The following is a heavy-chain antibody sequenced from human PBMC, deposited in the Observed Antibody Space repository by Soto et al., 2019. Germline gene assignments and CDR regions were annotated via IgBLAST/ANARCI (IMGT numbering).Heavy chain of an antibody. J-gene: IGHJ4*02. Sequence: QVQHQESGPGLVKPSETLSLTCNVFGGSISGSSDYWAWIRQPPGKGLGWIGSIYYTGSTYYNASLKGRVTIAVDTSKNHLSLNLSSVTAAATAIYYCANSIVVAATTGFHYWGQGTLVSVSS. CDR1: GGSISGSSDY. V-gene: IGHV4-39*02. CDR2: IYYTGST. CDR3: ANSIVVAATTGFHY. D-gene: IGHD6-19*01.